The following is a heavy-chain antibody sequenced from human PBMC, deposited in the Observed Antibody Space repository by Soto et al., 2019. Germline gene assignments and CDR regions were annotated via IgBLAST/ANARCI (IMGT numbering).Heavy chain of an antibody. D-gene: IGHD2-21*02. CDR2: MYYSGNT. Sequence: QVQLQESGPGLVKPSETLSLTCTVSGGSISNFYWSWIRQSPGKGLEWIGYGYMYYSGNTNYNPSHESRVTISVDTSKNQICLKLTSVTAEDTALYYCARGSLSTETANALDVWGPGTMVTVSS. V-gene: IGHV4-59*01. J-gene: IGHJ3*01. CDR3: ARGSLSTETANALDV. CDR1: GGSISNFY.